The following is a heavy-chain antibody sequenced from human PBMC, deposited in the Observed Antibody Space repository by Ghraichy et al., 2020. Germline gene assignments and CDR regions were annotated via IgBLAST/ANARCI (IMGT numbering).Heavy chain of an antibody. CDR1: GYTFTSYG. CDR3: ARDLKSGSGWYWFDP. Sequence: ASVNVSCKASGYTFTSYGISWVRQAPGQGLEWMGWISAYNGNTNYAQKLQGRVTMTTDTSTSTAYMELRSLRSDDTAVYYCARDLKSGSGWYWFDPWGQGTLVTVSS. CDR2: ISAYNGNT. D-gene: IGHD6-19*01. V-gene: IGHV1-18*01. J-gene: IGHJ5*02.